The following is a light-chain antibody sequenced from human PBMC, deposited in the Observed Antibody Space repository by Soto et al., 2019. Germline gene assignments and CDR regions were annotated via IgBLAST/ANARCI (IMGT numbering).Light chain of an antibody. CDR3: QQSSITPRS. Sequence: DIRLTQSPPSLSASVGDRVTISCRASQSISTYLMWYQQKPGKAPNLLIYGASGSQNGVPSRFTGSGSGTEFSLTISGLQPEDSGTYYCQQSSITPRSFGQGTKVEI. CDR1: QSISTY. J-gene: IGKJ1*01. CDR2: GAS. V-gene: IGKV1-39*01.